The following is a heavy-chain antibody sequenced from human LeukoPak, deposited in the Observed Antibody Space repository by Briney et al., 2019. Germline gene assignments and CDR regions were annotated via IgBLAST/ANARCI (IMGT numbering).Heavy chain of an antibody. CDR3: ARDMRYSEEGPRWFGEFHWFDP. CDR1: GSSFSSYS. Sequence: GGSLRLSCAASGSSFSSYSMNWVRQGPGKGLQWVSWITSGSNKIEYADSVKGRFTISRDNAKNSLYLQMNSLRAEDTAVYYCARDMRYSEEGPRWFGEFHWFDPWGQGTLVTVSS. J-gene: IGHJ5*02. D-gene: IGHD3-10*01. V-gene: IGHV3-21*01. CDR2: ITSGSNKI.